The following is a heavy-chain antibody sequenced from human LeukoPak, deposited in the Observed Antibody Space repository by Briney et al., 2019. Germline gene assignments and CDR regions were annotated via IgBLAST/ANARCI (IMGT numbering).Heavy chain of an antibody. CDR2: IKQDGSEK. D-gene: IGHD6-13*01. V-gene: IGHV3-7*01. CDR3: ARAYSSSRPYYYYYYMDV. J-gene: IGHJ6*03. CDR1: GFTFSSYW. Sequence: GWSLRLSCAASGFTFSSYWMSWVRQAPGKGLEWVANIKQDGSEKYYVDSVKGRFTISRDNAKNSLYLQMNSLRAEDTAVYYCARAYSSSRPYYYYYYMDVWGKGTTVTVSS.